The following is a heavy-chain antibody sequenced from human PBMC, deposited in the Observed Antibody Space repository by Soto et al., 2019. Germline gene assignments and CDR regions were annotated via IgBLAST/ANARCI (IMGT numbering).Heavy chain of an antibody. D-gene: IGHD1-26*01. V-gene: IGHV4-38-2*01. CDR3: ATRWDNDAFDI. Sequence: SETLSLTCAVAGYSISSGYYWGWIRQPPGKGLEWIGSIYHSGSTYYNPSLKSRVTISVDTSKNQFSLKLSSVTAADTAVYYCATRWDNDAFDIWGQGTMVTVSS. CDR1: GYSISSGYY. J-gene: IGHJ3*02. CDR2: IYHSGST.